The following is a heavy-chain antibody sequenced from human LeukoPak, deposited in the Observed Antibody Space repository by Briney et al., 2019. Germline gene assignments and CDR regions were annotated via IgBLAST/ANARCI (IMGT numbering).Heavy chain of an antibody. CDR2: ISGSGGST. J-gene: IGHJ6*02. V-gene: IGHV3-23*01. D-gene: IGHD3-10*01. CDR1: GFTFSSYA. CDR3: ASQGGLLWFGELSGGMDV. Sequence: PGGSLRPSCAASGFTFSSYAMSWVRQAPGKGLEWVSAISGSGGSTYYADSVKGRFTISRDNSKNTLYLQMNSLRAEDTAVYYCASQGGLLWFGELSGGMDVWGQGTTVTVSS.